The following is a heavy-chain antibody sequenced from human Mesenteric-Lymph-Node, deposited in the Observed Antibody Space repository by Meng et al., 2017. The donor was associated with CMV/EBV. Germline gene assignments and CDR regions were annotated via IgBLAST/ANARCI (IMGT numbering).Heavy chain of an antibody. CDR2: ISGSGGST. Sequence: GESLKISCAASGFTFSVSSMNWVRQAPGKGLEWVSAISGSGGSTYYADSVKGRFTISRDNSKNTLYLQMNSLRAEDTAVYYCAKMEGLRFLISVVDVWGQGTTVTVSS. CDR3: AKMEGLRFLISVVDV. CDR1: GFTFSVSS. D-gene: IGHD3-3*01. V-gene: IGHV3-23*01. J-gene: IGHJ6*02.